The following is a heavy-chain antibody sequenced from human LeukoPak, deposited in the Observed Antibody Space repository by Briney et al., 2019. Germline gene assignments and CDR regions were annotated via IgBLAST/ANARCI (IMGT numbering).Heavy chain of an antibody. D-gene: IGHD5-12*01. CDR2: IRGST. J-gene: IGHJ4*02. CDR3: AKDLGGSTDY. CDR1: GFTFNNCA. V-gene: IGHV3-23*01. Sequence: PGGSLRLSCAASGFTFNNCAMSWVRQAPGKGLEWVSLIRGSTYYADSVKGRFTISRDNSQNTLYLQMTSLRAEDTALYYCAKDLGGSTDYWGQGTLVTVSS.